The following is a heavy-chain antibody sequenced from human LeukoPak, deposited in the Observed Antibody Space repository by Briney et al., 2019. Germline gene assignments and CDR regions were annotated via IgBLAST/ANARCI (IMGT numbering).Heavy chain of an antibody. CDR1: GFTFSDYY. V-gene: IGHV3-11*06. Sequence: GGSLRLPCAASGFTFSDYYMSWIRQAPGKGREWFSYISSSSSYTNYADSVKGRFTISRDNAKNSLYLQMNSLRAEDTAVYYCARESESSGFDYWGQGTLVTVSS. J-gene: IGHJ4*02. CDR3: ARESESSGFDY. D-gene: IGHD6-19*01. CDR2: ISSSSSYT.